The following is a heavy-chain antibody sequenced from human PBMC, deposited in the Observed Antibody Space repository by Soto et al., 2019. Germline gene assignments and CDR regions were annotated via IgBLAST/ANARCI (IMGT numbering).Heavy chain of an antibody. Sequence: QVQLQESGPGLVKASQTLSLTCTVSGASVNSGDYYWSWVRQPPGRGLEWIGYIHYSETIYYNPSLKSRVQILVETFKNQFSLEVSSVTAADTDVYYCARAHRYYDYPDIWGQGTKVTVSS. D-gene: IGHD3-22*01. CDR1: GASVNSGDYY. CDR3: ARAHRYYDYPDI. V-gene: IGHV4-30-4*01. CDR2: IHYSETI. J-gene: IGHJ3*02.